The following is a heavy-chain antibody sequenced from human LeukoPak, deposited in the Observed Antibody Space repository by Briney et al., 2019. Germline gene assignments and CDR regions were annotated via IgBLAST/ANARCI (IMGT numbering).Heavy chain of an antibody. CDR3: ARVQYEVRGYYYFDY. D-gene: IGHD3-10*01. CDR1: GGSISSSSYY. V-gene: IGHV4-39*07. J-gene: IGHJ4*02. Sequence: PSETLSLTCTVSGGSISSSSYYWGWIRQPPGKGLEWIGSIYYSGSTYYNPSLKSRVTISVDTSKNQFSLKLSSVTAADTAVYYCARVQYEVRGYYYFDYWGQGTLVTVSS. CDR2: IYYSGST.